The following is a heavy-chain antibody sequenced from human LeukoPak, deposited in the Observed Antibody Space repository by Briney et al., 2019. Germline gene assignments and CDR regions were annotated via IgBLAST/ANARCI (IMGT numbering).Heavy chain of an antibody. CDR3: AREGEQQLVRAYYYYMDV. CDR1: GYTFTGYY. D-gene: IGHD6-13*01. Sequence: ASVKVSCKASGYTFTGYYMHWVRQAPGQGLEWMGWINPNSGGTNYAQKFQGRVTMTRDTSISTAYMELSRLRSDDTAVYYCAREGEQQLVRAYYYYMDVWGKGTTVTVSS. V-gene: IGHV1-2*02. J-gene: IGHJ6*03. CDR2: INPNSGGT.